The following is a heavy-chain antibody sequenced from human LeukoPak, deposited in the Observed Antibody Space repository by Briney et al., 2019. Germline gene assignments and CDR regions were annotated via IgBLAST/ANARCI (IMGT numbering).Heavy chain of an antibody. CDR2: VNLQGFT. Sequence: PSETLSLTCGVSGGSVTSTNYWTWRRQPPGKRLERIGEVNLQGFTNYNPSLMGRVAISVDTSENHIPLQLTSVTAADTAVYYCAREGGPYRPLDYSGQGTLVTVSS. V-gene: IGHV4-4*02. CDR3: AREGGPYRPLDY. J-gene: IGHJ4*02. CDR1: GGSVTSTNY.